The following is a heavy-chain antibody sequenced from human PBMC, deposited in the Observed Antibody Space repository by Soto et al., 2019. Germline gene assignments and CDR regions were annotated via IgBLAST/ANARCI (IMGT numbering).Heavy chain of an antibody. J-gene: IGHJ5*02. Sequence: PSGTLSLTCTVSRGSISNYYWTWIRQPPGKGLEWIGYIYYSGSTNYNPSLKSRVTISVDTSKDQFSLKLSSVTAADTAVYYCGKLPWAEHAGIFDPWGQGIALTVSS. D-gene: IGHD6-13*01. CDR3: GKLPWAEHAGIFDP. V-gene: IGHV4-59*01. CDR1: RGSISNYY. CDR2: IYYSGST.